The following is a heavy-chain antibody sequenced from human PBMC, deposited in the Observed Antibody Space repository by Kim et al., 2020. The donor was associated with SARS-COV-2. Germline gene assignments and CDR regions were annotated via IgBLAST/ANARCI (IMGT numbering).Heavy chain of an antibody. CDR3: ARDKGILAIGHPLPGIY. V-gene: IGHV3-30*04. J-gene: IGHJ4*01. CDR2: IAYEGSLK. Sequence: GGSLRLSCAASGFTFNNFALHWVRQAPGRGLEWVSSIAYEGSLKYYTDSVRGRFTISRDSSKNTLYLQINSLRVDDTATYYCARDKGILAIGHPLPGIYWGQGTLVTVSS. CDR1: GFTFNNFA. D-gene: IGHD1-20*01.